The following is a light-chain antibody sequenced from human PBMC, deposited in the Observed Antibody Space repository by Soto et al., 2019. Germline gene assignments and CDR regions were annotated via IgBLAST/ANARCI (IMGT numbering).Light chain of an antibody. CDR2: TVS. V-gene: IGKV2-40*01. Sequence: EIVMTQTPLSLPVTPGEPASISCRSSQSLLDRDDGNMYLDWYVQKPGQSPQLLIYTVSYRAPGVPDRFSGIGSGTYFKLKISRVEADDGGVYYYMKRLEFPLTFGGGTRVEIK. CDR1: QSLLDRDDGNMY. J-gene: IGKJ4*01. CDR3: MKRLEFPLT.